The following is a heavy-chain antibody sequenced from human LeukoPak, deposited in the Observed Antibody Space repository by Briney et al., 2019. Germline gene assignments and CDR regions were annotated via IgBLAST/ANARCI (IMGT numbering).Heavy chain of an antibody. CDR1: GGTFSSYT. CDR3: AREYDILTGYYKSWFDP. D-gene: IGHD3-9*01. J-gene: IGHJ5*02. V-gene: IGHV1-69*04. CDR2: IIPILGIA. Sequence: SVKVSCKASGGTFSSYTISWVRQAPRQGLEWMGRIIPILGIANYAQKFQGRVTITADKSTSTAYMELSSLRSEDTAVYYCAREYDILTGYYKSWFDPWGQGTLVTVSS.